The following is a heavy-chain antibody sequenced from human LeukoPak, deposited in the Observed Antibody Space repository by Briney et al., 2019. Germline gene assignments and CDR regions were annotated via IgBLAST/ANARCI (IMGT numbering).Heavy chain of an antibody. D-gene: IGHD2-15*01. CDR2: ISGSGAGT. Sequence: GGSLRLFCAVSGFTFSSYAMNWVRQAPGKGLEWVSGISGSGAGTYSADSVKGRFTISRDISKNTLYLQMNSLRAEDTAIYYCAKMVREFYSISYYFDYWGQGPVATVSS. J-gene: IGHJ4*02. CDR3: AKMVREFYSISYYFDY. CDR1: GFTFSSYA. V-gene: IGHV3-23*01.